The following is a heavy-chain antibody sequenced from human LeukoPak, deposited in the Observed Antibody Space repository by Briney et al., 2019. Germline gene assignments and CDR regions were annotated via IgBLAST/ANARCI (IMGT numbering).Heavy chain of an antibody. CDR3: ARDGPVPAAIGGYY. CDR1: GFTFSSYS. Sequence: PGGSLRLSCAASGFTFSSYSMNWVRQAPGKGLEWVSYISSSSSYIYYADSVKGRFTISRDNAKNSLYLQMNSLRAEDTAVYYCARDGPVPAAIGGYYWGQGTLVTVSS. J-gene: IGHJ4*02. CDR2: ISSSSSYI. V-gene: IGHV3-21*01. D-gene: IGHD2-2*02.